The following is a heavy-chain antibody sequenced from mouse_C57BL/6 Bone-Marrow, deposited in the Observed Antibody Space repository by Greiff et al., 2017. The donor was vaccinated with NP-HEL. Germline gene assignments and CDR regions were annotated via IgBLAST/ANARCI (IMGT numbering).Heavy chain of an antibody. CDR3: TRRNLYDYDYAY. CDR2: IDPETGGT. V-gene: IGHV1-15*01. Sequence: QVQLKESGAELVRPGASVTLSCKASGYTFTDYEMHWVKQTPVHGLEWIGAIDPETGGTAYTQTFKGKAILTADKSSSTVYMELRSLTSEDSAVYYCTRRNLYDYDYAYWGQGTLVTVSA. J-gene: IGHJ3*01. CDR1: GYTFTDYE. D-gene: IGHD2-4*01.